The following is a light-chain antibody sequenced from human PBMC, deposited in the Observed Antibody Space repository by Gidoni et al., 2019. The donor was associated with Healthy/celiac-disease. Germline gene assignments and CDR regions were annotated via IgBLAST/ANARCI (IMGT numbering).Light chain of an antibody. J-gene: IGKJ4*01. Sequence: DIVMTQSPDSLAVSLGERATINCKSSQSVFYSSNNKNYLAWYQQKPGQPPKLLIYWASTRGSGVPDRFSGSGSGTDFTLTISSLQAEDVTVYYCQQYYSTLTFXGXTKVEIK. CDR1: QSVFYSSNNKNY. CDR2: WAS. V-gene: IGKV4-1*01. CDR3: QQYYSTLT.